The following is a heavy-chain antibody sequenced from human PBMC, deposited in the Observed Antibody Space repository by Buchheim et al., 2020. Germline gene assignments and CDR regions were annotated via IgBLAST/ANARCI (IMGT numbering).Heavy chain of an antibody. J-gene: IGHJ4*02. CDR2: ISVSTGNT. V-gene: IGHV3-23*01. CDR3: AKDSGYSSAYAFDN. CDR1: GFTFSLFA. Sequence: EVQLLESGGGLVQPGGSLRLSCAASGFTFSLFAMSWVRQAPGKGLEWLSTISVSTGNTYYADSVKGRFTISRDTSENTLYLQMNSLRAEDTALYYCAKDSGYSSAYAFDNGGQGAL. D-gene: IGHD5-18*01.